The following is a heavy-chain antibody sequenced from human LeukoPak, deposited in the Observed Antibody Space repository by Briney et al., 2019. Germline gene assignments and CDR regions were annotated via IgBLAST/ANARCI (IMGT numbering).Heavy chain of an antibody. CDR3: ARGPGRSSFDY. V-gene: IGHV3-21*01. J-gene: IGHJ4*02. Sequence: GGSLXLSCVASGFTFSSYSMNWVRQAPGKGLEWGSSISSSRRDKYYEDSVKGRFTISRDNAKNSLYLQINSLRADDTAVYYCARGPGRSSFDYWGQGALVTVSS. CDR1: GFTFSSYS. D-gene: IGHD6-13*01. CDR2: ISSSRRDK.